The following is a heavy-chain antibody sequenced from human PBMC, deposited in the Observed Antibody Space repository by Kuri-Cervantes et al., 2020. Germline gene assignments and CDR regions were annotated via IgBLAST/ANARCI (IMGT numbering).Heavy chain of an antibody. J-gene: IGHJ3*02. CDR3: ARDMYYYDSSGYYTQPAFDI. Sequence: GESLKISCAASGFYFSDFWMNWVRQPPGKGLERVAKIKQDGSEKTYVDSVKGRLTISRDNAKSSLYLQMNSLRAEDSAVYYCARDMYYYDSSGYYTQPAFDIWGQGTMVTVSS. V-gene: IGHV3-7*01. CDR1: GFYFSDFW. CDR2: IKQDGSEK. D-gene: IGHD3-22*01.